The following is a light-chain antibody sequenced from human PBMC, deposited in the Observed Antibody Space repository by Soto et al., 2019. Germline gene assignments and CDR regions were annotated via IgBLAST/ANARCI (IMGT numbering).Light chain of an antibody. CDR1: QSISYY. V-gene: IGKV1-39*01. J-gene: IGKJ1*01. Sequence: DIQLTQSPSSPSASVGDRVTITCRASQSISYYLNWYQQKPGRAPRLLIYTTSSLQSGVPSKFSGSASGTDFTLTISSLQPEDFATYYCQQSYSTPWTFGQGTEVDIK. CDR2: TTS. CDR3: QQSYSTPWT.